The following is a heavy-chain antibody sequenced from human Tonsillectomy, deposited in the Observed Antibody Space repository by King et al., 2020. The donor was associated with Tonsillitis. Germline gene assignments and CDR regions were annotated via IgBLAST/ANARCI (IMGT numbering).Heavy chain of an antibody. D-gene: IGHD3-22*01. V-gene: IGHV4-61*02. CDR2: IYSSGST. CDR1: GGSISSGSYY. Sequence: QLQESGPGLVKPSQTLSLTCTVSGGSISSGSYYWSWIRQPAGKGLEWIGRIYSSGSTNYNPSLKSRVTISVDTSKNQFSLKLSSVTAADTAVYYCAGASRGYYDSSGYWNAFDIWGQGKMVTVSS. J-gene: IGHJ3*02. CDR3: AGASRGYYDSSGYWNAFDI.